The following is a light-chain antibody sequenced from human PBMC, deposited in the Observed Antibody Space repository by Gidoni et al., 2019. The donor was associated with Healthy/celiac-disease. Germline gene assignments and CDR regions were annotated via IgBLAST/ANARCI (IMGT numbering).Light chain of an antibody. CDR1: QSISSY. CDR2: AAS. J-gene: IGKJ1*01. CDR3: QQSYSTPFT. V-gene: IGKV1-39*01. Sequence: DIQMTQSPSSLSASVGDRVTITCRAIQSISSYLNWYQQKPVKAPKLLIYAASSLQSGVPSRFSGSGSGTDFTLTISSLQPEDFATYYCQQSYSTPFTFGQGTKVEIK.